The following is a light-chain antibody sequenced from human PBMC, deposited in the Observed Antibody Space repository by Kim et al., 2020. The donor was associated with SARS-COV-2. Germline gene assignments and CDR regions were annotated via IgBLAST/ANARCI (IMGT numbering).Light chain of an antibody. CDR1: KLGDRY. J-gene: IGLJ2*01. CDR2: QDS. Sequence: SVSPGQTASITCSGDKLGDRYACWYQQKPGQSPVVVIYQDSERPSGIPGRFSGSNSGNTATLTISGTQAMDEADYYCQAWDSSTVVFGGGTQLTVL. V-gene: IGLV3-1*01. CDR3: QAWDSSTVV.